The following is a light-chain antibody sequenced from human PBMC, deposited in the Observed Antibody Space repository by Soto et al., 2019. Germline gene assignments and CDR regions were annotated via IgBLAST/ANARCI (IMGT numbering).Light chain of an antibody. V-gene: IGLV2-11*01. Sequence: QSVLTQPRSVSGSPGQSVTISCTGTNSDVGGYNYVSWYQQYPGKAPKLMISGVSERPSGVPDRFSGSKSGTSASLAISGLRSEDEADYHCAAWDDSLSGLVFGGGTKLTVL. J-gene: IGLJ2*01. CDR3: AAWDDSLSGLV. CDR1: NSDVGGYNY. CDR2: GVS.